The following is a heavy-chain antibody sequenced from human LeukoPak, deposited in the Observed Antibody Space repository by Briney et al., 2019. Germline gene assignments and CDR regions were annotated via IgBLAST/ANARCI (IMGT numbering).Heavy chain of an antibody. Sequence: SETLSLTCTVSGGSISSYYWSWIRQPPGKGLEWIGYIYYSGSTNYNPSLKSRVTISVDTSKNQFSLKLSSVTAADTAVYYCARHGSGGSSSWYFGYWGQGTLVTVSS. V-gene: IGHV4-59*08. CDR2: IYYSGST. J-gene: IGHJ4*02. CDR3: ARHGSGGSSSWYFGY. CDR1: GGSISSYY. D-gene: IGHD6-13*01.